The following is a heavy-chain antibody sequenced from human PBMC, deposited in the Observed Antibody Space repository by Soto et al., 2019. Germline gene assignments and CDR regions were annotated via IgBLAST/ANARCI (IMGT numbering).Heavy chain of an antibody. CDR2: INHLGSI. CDR1: GVSLSDYF. J-gene: IGHJ6*03. Sequence: SETLSLTCVVSGVSLSDYFWSWIRQPPGMALEWIGEINHLGSINYNPSLKSRVTMSVDTSKNQFSLTLNSVTAADTATYYCARGGISHWAYFYYMDVWDRGTTVTVSS. V-gene: IGHV4-34*01. D-gene: IGHD2-21*01. CDR3: ARGGISHWAYFYYMDV.